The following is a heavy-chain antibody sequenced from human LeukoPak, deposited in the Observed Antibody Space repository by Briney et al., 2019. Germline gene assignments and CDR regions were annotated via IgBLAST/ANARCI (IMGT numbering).Heavy chain of an antibody. CDR2: IYYSGST. CDR1: GGSISNSSYY. CDR3: ARGSGAFDY. J-gene: IGHJ4*02. Sequence: SETLSLTCTVSGGSISNSSYYWGWIRQPPGKGLEWIGSIYYSGSTYYNPSLKSRVTISVDTSKNQFSLKLSSVTAADTAVYYCARGSGAFDYWGQGTLVTVSS. V-gene: IGHV4-39*07. D-gene: IGHD1-26*01.